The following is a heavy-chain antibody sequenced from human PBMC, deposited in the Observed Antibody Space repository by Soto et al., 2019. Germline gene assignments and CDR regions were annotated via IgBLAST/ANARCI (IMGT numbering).Heavy chain of an antibody. CDR3: ARGRGDCISPSCSKYFDY. CDR2: IWYDGSNK. D-gene: IGHD2-2*01. J-gene: IGHJ4*02. V-gene: IGHV3-33*01. CDR1: GFMFSSYG. Sequence: QVQLVESGGGVVQPGRSLRLSCVASGFMFSSYGMHWVRQAPGKGLEWVAVIWYDGSNKYYADSVKGRFTISRDNSKNMRYLQMNSLRAEDTAVYYCARGRGDCISPSCSKYFDYWGQGTLVTVSS.